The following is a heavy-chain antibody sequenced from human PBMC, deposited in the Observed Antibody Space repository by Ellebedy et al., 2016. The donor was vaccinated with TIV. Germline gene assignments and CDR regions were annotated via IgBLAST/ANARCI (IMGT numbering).Heavy chain of an antibody. Sequence: AASVKVSCKASGYTFTTYYMHWVRQAPGQGLEWMGIINPSGGSASYAQKFQGRVTMTRDTSTSTVYMELSSLRSEDTAVYYCARTSGTYYGLLWGKGTLVTVSS. D-gene: IGHD1-26*01. V-gene: IGHV1-46*01. J-gene: IGHJ4*02. CDR2: INPSGGSA. CDR1: GYTFTTYY. CDR3: ARTSGTYYGLL.